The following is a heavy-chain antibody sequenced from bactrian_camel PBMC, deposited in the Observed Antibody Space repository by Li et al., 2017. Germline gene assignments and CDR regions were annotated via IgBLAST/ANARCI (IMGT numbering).Heavy chain of an antibody. D-gene: IGHD2*01. CDR2: IDSRGTT. Sequence: HVQLVESGGGSVQAGGALRVSCTASGYRFSETNWGWYRQAPGKERERVAAIDSRGTTTYPDSVKGRFTISKDNAKSTLYLRMNSLKPEDTAMYYCTADGVWGHSGGYCYPTHPFGYWGQGTQVTVS. J-gene: IGHJ6*01. V-gene: IGHV3S53*01. CDR1: GYRFSETN. CDR3: TADGVWGHSGGYCYPTHPFGY.